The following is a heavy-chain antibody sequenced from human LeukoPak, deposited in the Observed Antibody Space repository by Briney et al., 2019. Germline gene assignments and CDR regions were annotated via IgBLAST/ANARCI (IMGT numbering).Heavy chain of an antibody. J-gene: IGHJ4*02. D-gene: IGHD3-22*01. V-gene: IGHV4-59*01. CDR3: ARGGSGYAPWEY. CDR2: IYYSGNT. Sequence: SETLSLTCTVSGGSISSYYWSWIRQPPGKGLEWIGYIYYSGNTNYNPSLKSRVTILVDTSKNQFSLKLSSVTAADTAVYYCARGGSGYAPWEYWGQGTLVTVSS. CDR1: GGSISSYY.